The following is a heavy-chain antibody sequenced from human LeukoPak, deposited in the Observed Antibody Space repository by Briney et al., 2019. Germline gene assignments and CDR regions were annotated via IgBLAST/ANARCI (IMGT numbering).Heavy chain of an antibody. CDR2: IIPIFGTA. V-gene: IGHV1-69*05. J-gene: IGHJ6*03. CDR3: ARQVSQPTQAYYYYYMDV. Sequence: GASVKVSCKASGGTFSSYAISWVRQAPGQGLEWMGRIIPIFGTANYAQKFQGRVTITTDESTSTAYMELSSLRSEDTAVYYCARQVSQPTQAYYYYYMDVWGKGTTVTVSS. CDR1: GGTFSSYA. D-gene: IGHD2-2*01.